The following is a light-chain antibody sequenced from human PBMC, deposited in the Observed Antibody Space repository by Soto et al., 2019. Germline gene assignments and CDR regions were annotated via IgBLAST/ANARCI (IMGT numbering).Light chain of an antibody. V-gene: IGKV3-20*01. CDR2: GAS. CDR3: QHYGTSWT. CDR1: QSVSSSY. Sequence: EIVLTQSPGTLSLSPGERATLSCRASQSVSSSYLAWYQQKPGQAPRLLIYGASSRATGIPDRFSGSGSGTDFTITISRLEPEDFTVYHCQHYGTSWTFGQGTKVEIK. J-gene: IGKJ1*01.